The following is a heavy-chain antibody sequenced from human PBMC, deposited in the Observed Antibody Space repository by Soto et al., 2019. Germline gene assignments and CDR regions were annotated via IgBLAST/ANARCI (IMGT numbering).Heavy chain of an antibody. J-gene: IGHJ4*02. CDR1: GFTVTSSA. D-gene: IGHD3-10*01. Sequence: QMQLVQSGPEVKKPGTSVKVSCKASGFTVTSSAMQWVRQARGQRLEWIGWIVVGSGNTNYAQKFQERVTITRDMSTSTAYMELSSLRSEDTAVYYCAASNYGSGSLDYWGQGTLVTVSS. CDR3: AASNYGSGSLDY. CDR2: IVVGSGNT. V-gene: IGHV1-58*02.